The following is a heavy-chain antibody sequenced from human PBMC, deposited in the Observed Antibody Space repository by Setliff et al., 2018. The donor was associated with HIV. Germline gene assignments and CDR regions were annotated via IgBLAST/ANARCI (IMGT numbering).Heavy chain of an antibody. J-gene: IGHJ5*01. CDR2: SHNNGNT. V-gene: IGHV4-59*08. D-gene: IGHD2-15*01. Sequence: LSLTCTVSGGSISSYYWSWIRQPPGEGLEWIGYSHNNGNTHYNPSLRSRVTISVDTSKNHVSLRLNSVTAADTAVYYCARQGSWLDSWGQGTLVTVSS. CDR3: ARQGSWLDS. CDR1: GGSISSYY.